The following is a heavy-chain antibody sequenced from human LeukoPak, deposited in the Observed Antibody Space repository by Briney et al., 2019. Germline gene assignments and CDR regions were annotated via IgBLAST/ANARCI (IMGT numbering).Heavy chain of an antibody. CDR1: GYTLTELS. V-gene: IGHV1-24*01. J-gene: IGHJ6*02. CDR2: FDPEDGET. Sequence: ASVKVSCKVSGYTLTELSMHWVRQAPGKGLEWMGGFDPEDGETIYAQKFQGRVTMTEDTSTDTAYMELSSLRSEDTAVYYRATVNSSPPYYGMDVWGQGTTVTVSS. CDR3: ATVNSSPPYYGMDV. D-gene: IGHD6-13*01.